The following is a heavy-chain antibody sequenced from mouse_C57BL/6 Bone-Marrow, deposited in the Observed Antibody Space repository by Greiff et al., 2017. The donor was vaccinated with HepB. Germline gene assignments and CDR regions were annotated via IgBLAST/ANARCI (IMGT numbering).Heavy chain of an antibody. J-gene: IGHJ3*01. V-gene: IGHV14-4*01. D-gene: IGHD1-1*01. CDR1: GFNIKDDY. CDR2: IDPENGDT. CDR3: TSYYYGSSAGFAY. Sequence: EVKLKQSGAELVRPGASVKLSCTASGFNIKDDYMHWVKQRPEQGLEWIGWIDPENGDTEYASKFQGKATITADTSSNTAYLQLSSLTSEDTAVYYCTSYYYGSSAGFAYWGQGTLVTVSA.